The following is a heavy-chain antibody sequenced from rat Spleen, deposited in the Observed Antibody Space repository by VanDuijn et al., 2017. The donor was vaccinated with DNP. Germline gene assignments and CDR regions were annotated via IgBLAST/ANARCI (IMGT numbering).Heavy chain of an antibody. CDR1: GFTFSDYA. V-gene: IGHV5-17*01. CDR2: IFFDGSVT. Sequence: EVQLVESGGGLVQPGNSLKVSCAASGFTFSDYAMAWVRQSPKKSLEWVAAIFFDGSVTYYRDSVKGRFTISRDNAKSTLYLQMNSLRSEDMATYYCARHDYSGGGFDYWGQGVMVTVSS. CDR3: ARHDYSGGGFDY. D-gene: IGHD1-1*01. J-gene: IGHJ2*01.